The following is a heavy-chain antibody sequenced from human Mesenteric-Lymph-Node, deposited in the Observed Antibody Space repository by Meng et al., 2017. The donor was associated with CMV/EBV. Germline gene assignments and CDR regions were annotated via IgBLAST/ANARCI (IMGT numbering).Heavy chain of an antibody. CDR3: ARGGRDIVATIRRKYYFDY. CDR2: INHSGST. J-gene: IGHJ4*02. Sequence: SQTPSLTRAVYGGSFSGYYWSWIRQPPGKRLEWIGEINHSGSTNHNPSLKSRVTISVDTSKNQFSLKLSSVTAADTAVYYCARGGRDIVATIRRKYYFDYWGQGTLVTVSS. D-gene: IGHD5-12*01. CDR1: GGSFSGYY. V-gene: IGHV4-34*01.